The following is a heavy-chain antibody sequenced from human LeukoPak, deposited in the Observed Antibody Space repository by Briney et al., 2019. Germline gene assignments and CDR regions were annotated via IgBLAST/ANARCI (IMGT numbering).Heavy chain of an antibody. Sequence: SETLSLTCAVSGGSIRSSDWWSWVRPPPGKGLEWIGDIYHSGTTNYNPSLKSRVTISVDKSKNQFSLRLSSATAADTAVYYCARAAAWFGESWGQGTLVTVSS. J-gene: IGHJ4*02. D-gene: IGHD3-10*01. CDR3: ARAAAWFGES. CDR2: IYHSGTT. V-gene: IGHV4-4*02. CDR1: GGSIRSSDW.